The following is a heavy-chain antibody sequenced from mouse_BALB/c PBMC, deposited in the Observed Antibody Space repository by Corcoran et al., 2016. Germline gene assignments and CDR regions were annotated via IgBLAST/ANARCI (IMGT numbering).Heavy chain of an antibody. CDR3: ARSDAGTGLDY. Sequence: EVQLQQSGPELVKPGASVKISCKASGYSFTGYYMHWVKQSHVKSLEWIGRINPYNGATSYNQNFKDKASLTVDKSSSTAYMELHSLTSEDSAVYYCARSDAGTGLDYWGQGTTLTVSS. D-gene: IGHD4-1*01. J-gene: IGHJ2*01. V-gene: IGHV1-26*01. CDR1: GYSFTGYY. CDR2: INPYNGAT.